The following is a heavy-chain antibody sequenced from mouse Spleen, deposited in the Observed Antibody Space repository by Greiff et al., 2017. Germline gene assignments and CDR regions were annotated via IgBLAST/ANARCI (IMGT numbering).Heavy chain of an antibody. CDR3: AREAIITTVVARYFDY. D-gene: IGHD1-1*01. J-gene: IGHJ2*01. CDR2: IDPSDSYT. CDR1: GYTFTSYW. Sequence: QVQLQQSGAELVKPGASVKLSCKASGYTFTSYWMQWVKQRPGQGLEWIGEIDPSDSYTNYNQKFKGKATLTVDTSSSTAYMQLSSLTSEDSAVYYCAREAIITTVVARYFDYWGQGTTLTVSS. V-gene: IGHV1-50*01.